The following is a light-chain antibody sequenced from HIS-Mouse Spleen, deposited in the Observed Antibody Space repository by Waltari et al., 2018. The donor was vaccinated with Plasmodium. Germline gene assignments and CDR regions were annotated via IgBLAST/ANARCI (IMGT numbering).Light chain of an antibody. J-gene: IGLJ2*01. CDR2: EVS. V-gene: IGLV2-8*01. CDR1: SSDVGGYNY. Sequence: QSALTQPPSASGSPGQSVTISCTGTSSDVGGYNYVSWYQQHPGKAPKLMIYEVSKRASGVPDRFSGSKSGNTASLTVSGLQAEDEADYYGSSYAGSNYVVFGGGTKLTVL. CDR3: SSYAGSNYVV.